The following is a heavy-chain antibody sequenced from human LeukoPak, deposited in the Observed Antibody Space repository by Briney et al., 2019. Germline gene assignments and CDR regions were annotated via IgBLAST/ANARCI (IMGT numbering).Heavy chain of an antibody. J-gene: IGHJ3*02. V-gene: IGHV3-21*01. D-gene: IGHD1/OR15-1a*01. CDR3: ARRETGNNFSYVFDI. CDR2: ISSSSSYI. Sequence: GGSLRLSCAASGFTFSSYSMNWVRQAPGKGLEWVSSISSSSSYIYYADSVKGRFTISRDNAKNSLYLQMNSLRAEDTAVYYWARRETGNNFSYVFDIGGQGKMVTVSS. CDR1: GFTFSSYS.